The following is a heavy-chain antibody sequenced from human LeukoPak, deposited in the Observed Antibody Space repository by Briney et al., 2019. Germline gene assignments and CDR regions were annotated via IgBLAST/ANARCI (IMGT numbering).Heavy chain of an antibody. CDR2: IRSRPYGGTR. Sequence: GGSLRLSCTASGFTFGDYVMSWVRQARGKGVEWVGFIRSRPYGGTREYAESVIGLFIISRDDSKTIAYLQMNSLKSEDTAVYYCTTGSATGTGSGYWGQGTLVTVSS. CDR3: TTGSATGTGSGY. V-gene: IGHV3-49*04. D-gene: IGHD6-13*01. J-gene: IGHJ4*02. CDR1: GFTFGDYV.